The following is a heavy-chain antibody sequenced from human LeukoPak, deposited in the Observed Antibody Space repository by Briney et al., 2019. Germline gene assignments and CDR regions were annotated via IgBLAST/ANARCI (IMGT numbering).Heavy chain of an antibody. CDR3: ARGKSYNWNDYDY. CDR2: INQGGSEK. V-gene: IGHV3-7*01. CDR1: GFTFSLYW. D-gene: IGHD1-1*01. J-gene: IGHJ4*02. Sequence: GSLRLSCAASGFTFSLYWMSWVRQAPGKGLEWVANINQGGSEKHYVDSVKGRFTISRDNAKNSLDLQMSSLRAEDTAVYYCARGKSYNWNDYDYWGQGTLVTVSS.